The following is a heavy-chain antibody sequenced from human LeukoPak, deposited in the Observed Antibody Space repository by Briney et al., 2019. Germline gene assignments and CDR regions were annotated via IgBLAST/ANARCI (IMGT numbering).Heavy chain of an antibody. CDR2: ISSSGSTI. J-gene: IGHJ4*02. Sequence: PGGSLRLSCAASGFTFSNYDMSWVRQAPGKGLEWISYISSSGSTIYHADSVKGRFTISRNDAKKSLYLQMNSLRAEDTAVYYCARDPTDSLLIDYWGQGTLVTVSS. CDR3: ARDPTDSLLIDY. D-gene: IGHD3-22*01. CDR1: GFTFSNYD. V-gene: IGHV3-11*04.